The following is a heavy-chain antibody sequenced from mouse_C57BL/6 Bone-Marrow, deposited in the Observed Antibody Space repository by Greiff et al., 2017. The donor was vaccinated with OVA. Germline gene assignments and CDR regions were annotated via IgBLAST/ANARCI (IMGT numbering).Heavy chain of an antibody. CDR1: GYTFTSYW. D-gene: IGHD2-1*01. CDR3: ARSEDLYYGNYGYFDV. Sequence: VQLQQSGAELVKPGASVKVSCKASGYTFTSYWMHWVKQRPEQGLEWIGRIDPANGNTKYAPKFQGKATITADTSSNTAYLQLSSLTSEDTAIYYCARSEDLYYGNYGYFDVWGTGTTVTVSS. J-gene: IGHJ1*03. CDR2: IDPANGNT. V-gene: IGHV14-3*01.